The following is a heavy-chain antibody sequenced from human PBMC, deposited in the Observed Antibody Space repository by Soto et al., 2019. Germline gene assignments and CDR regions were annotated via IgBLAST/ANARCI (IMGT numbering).Heavy chain of an antibody. V-gene: IGHV5-51*01. D-gene: IGHD3-22*01. J-gene: IGHJ4*02. Sequence: GESLKISCKGSGYSFTSYWIGWVRQMPGKGLEWMGIIYPGDSDTRYSPSFQGQVTISADKSISTAYLQWSSLKASDTAMYYCARQTAPINYYDSSGSLDYWGQGTLVTVSS. CDR2: IYPGDSDT. CDR3: ARQTAPINYYDSSGSLDY. CDR1: GYSFTSYW.